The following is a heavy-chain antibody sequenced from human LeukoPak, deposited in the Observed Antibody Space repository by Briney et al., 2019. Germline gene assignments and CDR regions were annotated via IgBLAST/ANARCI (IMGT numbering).Heavy chain of an antibody. Sequence: RGGSLRLSCAASGFTASSNYMSGGRHAPGKGLEWGSVIYSGSSTHSADSVKGRFTISRDNSKNTLYLQMNSLRAEDTAVYYCARDGPIAVAGTRFDSWGQGTLVTVSS. D-gene: IGHD6-19*01. V-gene: IGHV3-66*01. J-gene: IGHJ4*02. CDR1: GFTASSNY. CDR3: ARDGPIAVAGTRFDS. CDR2: IYSGSST.